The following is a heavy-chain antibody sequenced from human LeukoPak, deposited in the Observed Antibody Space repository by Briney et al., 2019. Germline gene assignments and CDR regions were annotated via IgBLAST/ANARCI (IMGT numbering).Heavy chain of an antibody. V-gene: IGHV4-4*07. CDR1: GFTFSNAW. Sequence: GSLRLSCAASGFTFSNAWMSWVRQPPGKGLEWIGRIYTSGSTNYNPSLKSRVTMSVDTSKNQFSLKLSSVTAADTAVYYCARAVGSGSFQTYYYYMDVWGKGTTVTISS. D-gene: IGHD3-10*01. CDR3: ARAVGSGSFQTYYYYMDV. J-gene: IGHJ6*03. CDR2: IYTSGST.